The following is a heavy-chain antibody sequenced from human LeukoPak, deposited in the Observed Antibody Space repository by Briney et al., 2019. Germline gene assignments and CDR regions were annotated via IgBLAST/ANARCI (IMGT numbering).Heavy chain of an antibody. D-gene: IGHD4-23*01. V-gene: IGHV3-23*01. CDR2: ISGSGGST. Sequence: PGGSLRLSCAASGFTFSTYAMSWVRQAPGKGLEWVSAISGSGGSTYYADSVKGRFTISRDNSKNTLYLQMNSLRAEDTAVYYCAIWGNYGGKVDYWGQGTLVTVSS. J-gene: IGHJ4*02. CDR1: GFTFSTYA. CDR3: AIWGNYGGKVDY.